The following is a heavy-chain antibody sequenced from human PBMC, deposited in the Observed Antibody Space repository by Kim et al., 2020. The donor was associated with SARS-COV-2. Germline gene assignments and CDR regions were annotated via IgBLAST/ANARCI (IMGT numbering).Heavy chain of an antibody. J-gene: IGHJ6*02. D-gene: IGHD6-19*01. Sequence: ASVKVSCKVSGYTLTELSMHWVRQAPGKGLEWMGGFDPEDGETIYTQKFQGRVTMTEDTSTDTAYLELSSLRSGDTAMYFCATGMRGRIAVYYSGMDVWG. V-gene: IGHV1-24*01. CDR3: ATGMRGRIAVYYSGMDV. CDR1: GYTLTELS. CDR2: FDPEDGET.